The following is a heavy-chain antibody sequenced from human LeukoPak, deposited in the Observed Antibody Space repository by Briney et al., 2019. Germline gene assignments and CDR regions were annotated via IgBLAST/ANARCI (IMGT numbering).Heavy chain of an antibody. D-gene: IGHD2-2*01. CDR2: FSGRGVGT. CDR1: GFTFSIYA. Sequence: GGSLRLSCTASGFTFSIYAMSWVRQAPGKGLEWVSGFSGRGVGTYYADSVKGRFTISRDNSKNTLYLQMNSLRAEDTAVYYCTKSGVPAAVSWFDPWGQGALVTVSS. V-gene: IGHV3-23*01. J-gene: IGHJ5*02. CDR3: TKSGVPAAVSWFDP.